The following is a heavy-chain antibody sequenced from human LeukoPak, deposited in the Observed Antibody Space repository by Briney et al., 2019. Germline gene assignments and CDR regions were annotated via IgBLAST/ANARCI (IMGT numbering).Heavy chain of an antibody. V-gene: IGHV3-30*03. D-gene: IGHD4-23*01. Sequence: PGGSLRLSCAASGFTFSSYGMHLVRQAPGKGLEWVADISNDGGTKYYVDSVKGRFTISRDNSRNTLYLQMNSLRAEDTAVYYCARCRSVDDYYYYYGMDVWGQGTTVTVSS. CDR1: GFTFSSYG. CDR2: ISNDGGTK. J-gene: IGHJ6*02. CDR3: ARCRSVDDYYYYYGMDV.